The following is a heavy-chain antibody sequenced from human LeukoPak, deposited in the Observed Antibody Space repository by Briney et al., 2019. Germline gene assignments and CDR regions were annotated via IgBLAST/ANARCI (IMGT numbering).Heavy chain of an antibody. V-gene: IGHV4-39*01. CDR1: GGSISSSSYY. CDR3: ARHEDYYGPGSHNSWFDP. D-gene: IGHD3-10*01. CDR2: VHYSGSI. Sequence: SETLSLTCTVSGGSISSSSYYWGWIRQPPRQGLEWLGNVHYSGSIYYTPSLKSRVTISVDTSKNQFSLKLRSVTAADTAVYYCARHEDYYGPGSHNSWFDPWGQGTLVTVSS. J-gene: IGHJ5*02.